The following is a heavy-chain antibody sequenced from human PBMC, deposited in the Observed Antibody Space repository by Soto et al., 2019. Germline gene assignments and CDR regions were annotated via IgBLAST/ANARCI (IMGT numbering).Heavy chain of an antibody. J-gene: IGHJ4*02. Sequence: ASVKVSCKASGGTFSSYTISWVRQAPGQGLEWMGRIIPILGIANYAQKFQGRVTITADKSTSTAYMELSSLRSEDTAVYYCAIRMGTAAGTWYPFDDWGQGTLVPVSS. CDR2: IIPILGIA. D-gene: IGHD6-13*01. V-gene: IGHV1-69*02. CDR1: GGTFSSYT. CDR3: AIRMGTAAGTWYPFDD.